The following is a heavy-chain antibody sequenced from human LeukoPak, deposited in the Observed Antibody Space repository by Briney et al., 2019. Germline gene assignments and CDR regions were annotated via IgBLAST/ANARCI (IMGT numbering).Heavy chain of an antibody. CDR2: MNPNSGNT. CDR1: GYTFTSYD. V-gene: IGHV1-8*01. J-gene: IGHJ4*02. CDR3: ARGRHDSGGYYY. Sequence: RASVKVSCKASGYTFTSYDINWVRQATGQGLEWMGWMNPNSGNTGYAQKFQGRVTMTRNTSISTAYMELSSLRSEDTAVYYCARGRHDSGGYYYWGQGTLVTVSS. D-gene: IGHD3-22*01.